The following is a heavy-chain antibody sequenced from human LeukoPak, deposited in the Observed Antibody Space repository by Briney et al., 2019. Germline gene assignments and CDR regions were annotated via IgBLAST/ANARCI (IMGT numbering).Heavy chain of an antibody. Sequence: GGSLRLSCAASGFTFSSYSMNWVRQAPGKGLEWVSYISSSSSTIYYADSVKGRFTISRDNAKNSLYLQVNSLRDEDTAVYYCARSSGAFDYWGQGTLVTVSS. CDR1: GFTFSSYS. CDR2: ISSSSSTI. D-gene: IGHD3-10*01. V-gene: IGHV3-48*02. CDR3: ARSSGAFDY. J-gene: IGHJ4*02.